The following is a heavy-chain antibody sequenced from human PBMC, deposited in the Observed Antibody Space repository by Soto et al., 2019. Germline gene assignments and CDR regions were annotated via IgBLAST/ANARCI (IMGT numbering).Heavy chain of an antibody. CDR1: GGSIISYY. D-gene: IGHD4-17*01. CDR3: AGLPRADYGGIFDP. J-gene: IGHJ5*02. Sequence: QVQLQESGPGLVKPSETLSLTCTVSGGSIISYYWSWIRQPPGKGLEWIGYIYYSGSTNYKPSLKSRVTISVETSKNQSSLKPTSVTAADTALYYCAGLPRADYGGIFDPCGQGTLVTVSS. CDR2: IYYSGST. V-gene: IGHV4-59*01.